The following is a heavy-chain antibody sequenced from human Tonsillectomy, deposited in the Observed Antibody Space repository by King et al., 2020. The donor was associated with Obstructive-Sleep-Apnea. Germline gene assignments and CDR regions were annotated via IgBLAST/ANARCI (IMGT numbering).Heavy chain of an antibody. D-gene: IGHD3-10*01. V-gene: IGHV1-2*02. CDR2: INSNSGGT. J-gene: IGHJ5*02. Sequence: VQLVESGAEVKKPGASVKVSCKASGYTFTGHFMHWVRQAPGQGLEWMGWINSNSGGTNYARKFQGRVTMTRDTSISTVFMELSRLRSDDTAVYYCARDPGYFGSGTYSGWFDPWAQGTLVTVSS. CDR1: GYTFTGHF. CDR3: ARDPGYFGSGTYSGWFDP.